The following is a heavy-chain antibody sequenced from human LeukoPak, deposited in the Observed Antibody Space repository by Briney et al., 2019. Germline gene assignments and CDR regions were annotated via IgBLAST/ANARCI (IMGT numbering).Heavy chain of an antibody. CDR2: IYPGDSDT. CDR3: ARETRGYSYGYGDCGMDV. J-gene: IGHJ6*02. V-gene: IGHV5-51*01. Sequence: GESLQISCKGSGYIFTSYWIGWGRQLPGKGLEGMGIIYPGDSDTRDSPSFQGQVTISADKSISTPYLQWSRLKASDTAMYYCARETRGYSYGYGDCGMDVWGQGTTVTVSS. CDR1: GYIFTSYW. D-gene: IGHD5-18*01.